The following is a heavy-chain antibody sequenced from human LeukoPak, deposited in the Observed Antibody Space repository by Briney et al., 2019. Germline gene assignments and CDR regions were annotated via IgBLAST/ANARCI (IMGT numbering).Heavy chain of an antibody. D-gene: IGHD5-24*01. J-gene: IGHJ4*02. V-gene: IGHV3-23*01. CDR2: ISGDGVYI. Sequence: GGSLRLSCAASGFTFSTYAMTWVRQAPGKGLEWLSAISGDGVYIYYSESVKGRFTNSRDNSKSTLYLQMSNLRAEDTAVYYCAKNRATGRAFYDYWGQGIQVTISS. CDR3: AKNRATGRAFYDY. CDR1: GFTFSTYA.